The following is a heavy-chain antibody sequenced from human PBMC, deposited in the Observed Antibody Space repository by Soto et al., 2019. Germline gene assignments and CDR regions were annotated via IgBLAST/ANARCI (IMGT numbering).Heavy chain of an antibody. Sequence: EVQLVESGGGLVQPGGSLRLSCAASGFIFSSYWMSWVRQVPGKGLEWVANIKQDGSEKYYVDSVKGRFTISRDNAKNSLYLQMNGLRVEDKGGYYCARDRYAPGRTYYRGMDVWGQGTTVTVSS. CDR2: IKQDGSEK. J-gene: IGHJ6*02. CDR1: GFIFSSYW. V-gene: IGHV3-7*05. CDR3: ARDRYAPGRTYYRGMDV. D-gene: IGHD2-2*01.